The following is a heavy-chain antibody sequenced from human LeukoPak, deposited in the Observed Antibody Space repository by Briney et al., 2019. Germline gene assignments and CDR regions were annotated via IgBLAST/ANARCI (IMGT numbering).Heavy chain of an antibody. CDR2: VSGTGDET. V-gene: IGHV3-23*01. Sequence: GGSLRLSCAASGFSFSAYAMNWVRQAPGEGLEWVSAVSGTGDETYYADSVKGRFTISRDNSKNTLYLQMNSLRAEDTALYYCAKGMSVDILIALEYWGQGILVTVSS. CDR3: AKGMSVDILIALEY. CDR1: GFSFSAYA. D-gene: IGHD3-9*01. J-gene: IGHJ4*02.